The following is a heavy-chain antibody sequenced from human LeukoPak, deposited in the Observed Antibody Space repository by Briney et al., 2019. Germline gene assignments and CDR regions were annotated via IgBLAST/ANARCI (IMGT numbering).Heavy chain of an antibody. V-gene: IGHV3-7*04. CDR1: GFTFSSSW. J-gene: IGHJ4*02. CDR3: ARASIGDNVDY. CDR2: INQDGSGK. D-gene: IGHD2-21*01. Sequence: PGGSLRLSCAASGFTFSSSWMNWVRQAPGKGLEWVANINQDGSGKYYVDSVKGRFTISRDNAKNSLCLQMNSLRAEDTAVYYCARASIGDNVDYWGQGTLVTVSS.